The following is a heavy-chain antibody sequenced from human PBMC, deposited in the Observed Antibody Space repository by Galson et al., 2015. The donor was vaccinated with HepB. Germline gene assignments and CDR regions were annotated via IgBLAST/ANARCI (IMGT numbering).Heavy chain of an antibody. CDR2: INHSGST. D-gene: IGHD2-21*01. Sequence: SETLSLTCAVYGGSFSGYYWSWIRQPPGKGLEWIGEINHSGSTNYNPSLKSRVTISVDTSKNQFSLKLSSVTAADTAVHYCARGIAPWHYFDYWGQGTLVTVSS. CDR1: GGSFSGYY. V-gene: IGHV4-34*01. J-gene: IGHJ4*02. CDR3: ARGIAPWHYFDY.